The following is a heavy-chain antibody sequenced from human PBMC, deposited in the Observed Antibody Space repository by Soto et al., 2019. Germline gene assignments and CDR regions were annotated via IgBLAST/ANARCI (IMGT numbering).Heavy chain of an antibody. J-gene: IGHJ6*02. D-gene: IGHD2-2*01. Sequence: QVQLVESGGGVVQPGRSLRLSCAASGFTFSSYGMHWVRQAPGKGLEWVAVISYDGSNKYYADSVKGRFTISRDNSKNTLYLQMNSLRGEDTAVYYCAKGYCSSTSCYHQPPAYGMDVWGQGTTVTVSS. CDR1: GFTFSSYG. V-gene: IGHV3-30*18. CDR2: ISYDGSNK. CDR3: AKGYCSSTSCYHQPPAYGMDV.